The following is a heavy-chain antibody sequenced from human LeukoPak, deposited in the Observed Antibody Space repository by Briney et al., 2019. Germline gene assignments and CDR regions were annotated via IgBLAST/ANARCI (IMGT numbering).Heavy chain of an antibody. Sequence: SETLSLTCAVYGGSFSGYYWSWIRQPPGKGLEWSEEINHSGSTNYNPSLKSRVTISVDTSKNQFSLKLSSVTAADTAVYYCARLRRCSSTSCYTAYYYMDVWGKGTTVTVSS. CDR1: GGSFSGYY. J-gene: IGHJ6*03. V-gene: IGHV4-34*01. CDR3: ARLRRCSSTSCYTAYYYMDV. D-gene: IGHD2-2*02. CDR2: INHSGST.